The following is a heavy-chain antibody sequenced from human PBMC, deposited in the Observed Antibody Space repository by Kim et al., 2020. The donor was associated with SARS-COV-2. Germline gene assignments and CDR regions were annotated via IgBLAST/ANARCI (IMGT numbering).Heavy chain of an antibody. CDR1: GYTFSSYA. V-gene: IGHV3-23*01. CDR3: AKARTKGPAEWLRLLPGTKYYYYGMDV. Sequence: GGSLRLSCAASGYTFSSYAMIWVRQAPGKGLEWVSAISGSGGSTYYADSVKGRFTISRDNSKNTLYLQMNSLRAEDTAVYYCAKARTKGPAEWLRLLPGTKYYYYGMDVWGQGTTVTVSS. J-gene: IGHJ6*02. D-gene: IGHD5-12*01. CDR2: ISGSGGST.